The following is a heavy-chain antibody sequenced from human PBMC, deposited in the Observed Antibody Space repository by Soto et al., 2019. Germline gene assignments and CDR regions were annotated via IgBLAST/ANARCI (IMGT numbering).Heavy chain of an antibody. V-gene: IGHV3-23*01. J-gene: IGHJ6*03. CDR3: ARDLSWGSNWYYYMDV. CDR1: GFTFSSYA. CDR2: ISGSGGST. D-gene: IGHD7-27*01. Sequence: GGSLRLSCAASGFTFSSYAMSWVRQAPGKGLEWVSAISGSGGSTYYADSVKGRFTVSRDNARNSLYLQMNSLRAEDTAVYYCARDLSWGSNWYYYMDVWGKGTTVTVSS.